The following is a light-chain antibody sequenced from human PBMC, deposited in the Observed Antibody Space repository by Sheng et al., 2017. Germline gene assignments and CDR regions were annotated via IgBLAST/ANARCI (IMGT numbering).Light chain of an antibody. J-gene: IGKJ4*01. CDR3: QKYAASPPLT. CDR2: GAS. CDR1: QSVKHDY. V-gene: IGKV3-20*01. Sequence: DIVLTQSPDTLSLSPGERATLSCRASQSVKHDYIAWYQQRPGQAPRLLIYGASSRATDIPDRFSARGSGTDFTLTVSSLEPEDFAVYYCQKYAASPPLTFGGGTKVEI.